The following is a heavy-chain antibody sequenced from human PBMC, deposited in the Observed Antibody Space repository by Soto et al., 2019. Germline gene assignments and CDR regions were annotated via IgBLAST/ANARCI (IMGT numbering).Heavy chain of an antibody. V-gene: IGHV3-64D*06. CDR1: GFTFNSYA. J-gene: IGHJ4*02. D-gene: IGHD6-19*01. CDR3: VKEGYMRSDWYGQFDY. CDR2: ISSYGADT. Sequence: PGGSLRLSCSASGFTFNSYAMHGVRQAPGKGLEFVSAISSYGADTYYADSVKGRFAISRDNSKNTLYLQMSSLRAEDTALYYCVKEGYMRSDWYGQFDYWGQGALVTVSS.